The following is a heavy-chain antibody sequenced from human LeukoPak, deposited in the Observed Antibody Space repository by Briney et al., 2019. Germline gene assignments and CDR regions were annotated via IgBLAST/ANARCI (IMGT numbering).Heavy chain of an antibody. V-gene: IGHV4-59*12. Sequence: SETLPLTCTVSGGSISNYYWSWIRQPPGKGLEWIGYIYYSGSTNYNPSLKSRVTISVDTSKNQFSLKLSSVTAADTAVYYCARDRGTWNDDGFDYWGQGTLVTVSS. CDR2: IYYSGST. D-gene: IGHD1-1*01. CDR3: ARDRGTWNDDGFDY. J-gene: IGHJ4*02. CDR1: GGSISNYY.